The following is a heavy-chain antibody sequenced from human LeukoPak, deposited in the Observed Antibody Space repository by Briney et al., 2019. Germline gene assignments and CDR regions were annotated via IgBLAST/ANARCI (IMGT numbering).Heavy chain of an antibody. Sequence: ASVKVSCKASGYTFTNYYMHWVRQAPGQGLEWMGIINPSGGSTSYAQKLQGRVTMTRDTSTSTVYMELSSLRSEDTTVYYCARFSYGGGGYFDYWGQGTLVTVSS. J-gene: IGHJ4*02. CDR3: ARFSYGGGGYFDY. D-gene: IGHD5-18*01. CDR1: GYTFTNYY. V-gene: IGHV1-46*04. CDR2: INPSGGST.